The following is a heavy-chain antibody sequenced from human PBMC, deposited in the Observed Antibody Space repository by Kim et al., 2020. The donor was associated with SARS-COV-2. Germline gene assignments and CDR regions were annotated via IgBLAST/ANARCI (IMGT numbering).Heavy chain of an antibody. J-gene: IGHJ4*02. CDR1: GFTFSSYG. D-gene: IGHD3-10*01. CDR3: ARDGVFGQGADFDY. V-gene: IGHV3-33*01. CDR2: IWYDGSNK. Sequence: GGSLRLSCAASGFTFSSYGMHWVRQAPGKGLEWVAVIWYDGSNKYYANSVKGRFTISRDNSKNTLYLQMNSLRAEDTTVYYCARDGVFGQGADFDYWGQGTLVTFSS.